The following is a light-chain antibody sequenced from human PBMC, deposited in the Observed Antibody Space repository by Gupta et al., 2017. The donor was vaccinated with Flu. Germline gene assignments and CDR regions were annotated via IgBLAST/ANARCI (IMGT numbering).Light chain of an antibody. Sequence: IQMPSSPSSLSASVGDRVTITCRASQSISSYLDWYQQKPGKAPKLLIYAASSLQSGVPSRFSGSGSGTDFTLTISSLQPEDFATYYCQQCNSTPITFGGGTRVEIK. CDR2: AAS. J-gene: IGKJ4*01. CDR1: QSISSY. CDR3: QQCNSTPIT. V-gene: IGKV1-39*01.